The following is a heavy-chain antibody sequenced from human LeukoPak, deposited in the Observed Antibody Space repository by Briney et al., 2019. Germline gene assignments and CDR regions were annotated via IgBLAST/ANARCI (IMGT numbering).Heavy chain of an antibody. D-gene: IGHD2-2*01. CDR2: INPNSGGT. V-gene: IGHV1-2*02. Sequence: GASVKVSCKASGYTFTGYYMHWVRQAPGQGLEWMGWINPNSGGTNYAQKFQGRVTMTRDTSISTAYMELSRLRSDDTAVYYCARKVVPAATAGWFDPWGQGTLVTVSS. CDR1: GYTFTGYY. J-gene: IGHJ5*02. CDR3: ARKVVPAATAGWFDP.